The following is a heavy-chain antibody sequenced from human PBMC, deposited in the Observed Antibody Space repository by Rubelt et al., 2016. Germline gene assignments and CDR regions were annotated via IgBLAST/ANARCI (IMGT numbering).Heavy chain of an antibody. CDR2: IYYSGSA. CDR1: GDSISRLNYY. V-gene: IGHV4-39*07. Sequence: QLQLQESGPGLLKPSETLSLSCTVSGDSISRLNYYWGWIRQPPGKVLEWIGNIYYSGSAYYSPSRKRLVTISVDTSNNHFSLKLSAVTAADTAVYYGARDRRGSNYAYYFDYWGQGIPVTVSS. CDR3: ARDRRGSNYAYYFDY. J-gene: IGHJ4*02. D-gene: IGHD5-18*01.